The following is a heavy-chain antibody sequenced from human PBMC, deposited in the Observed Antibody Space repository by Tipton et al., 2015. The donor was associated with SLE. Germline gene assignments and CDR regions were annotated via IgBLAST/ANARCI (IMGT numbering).Heavy chain of an antibody. Sequence: SLRLSCSASGFTFHSYNMHWIRQAPGKGLEWVALLQDDGGYDDYSDSVKGRFTISRDNSENTLYLQMNNLSTEDTAVYYCAKDSRTWSFDNWGQGTLVTVSS. CDR2: LQDDGGYD. D-gene: IGHD6-13*01. CDR1: GFTFHSYN. J-gene: IGHJ4*02. CDR3: AKDSRTWSFDN. V-gene: IGHV3-30*02.